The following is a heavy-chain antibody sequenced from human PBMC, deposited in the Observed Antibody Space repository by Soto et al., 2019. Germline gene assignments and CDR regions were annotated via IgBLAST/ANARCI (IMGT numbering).Heavy chain of an antibody. D-gene: IGHD2-2*01. CDR2: ISANSGDT. CDR3: ARDFRDSCRGTSCIYFDY. Sequence: ASVKVSCKASGYTFASYGFSWVRQAPGQGLEWVAWISANSGDTNSAQKFQDRVTLTTDTSTSTAYMGLRSLRSDDTAVYYCARDFRDSCRGTSCIYFDYWGQGTLVTVSS. CDR1: GYTFASYG. J-gene: IGHJ4*02. V-gene: IGHV1-18*01.